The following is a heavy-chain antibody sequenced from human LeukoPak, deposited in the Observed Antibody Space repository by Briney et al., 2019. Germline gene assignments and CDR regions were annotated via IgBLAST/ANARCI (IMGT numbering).Heavy chain of an antibody. J-gene: IGHJ6*02. Sequence: KPSETLSLTCAVYGGSFSDYFWSWIRQPPGKGLEWIGEISHSGSTTYNPSLRSRVTISGDTSKNQFSLKLSSVTAADTAVYYCASLYGSGRRYYYYGMDVWGQGTTVTVSS. CDR1: GGSFSDYF. V-gene: IGHV4-34*01. CDR3: ASLYGSGRRYYYYGMDV. D-gene: IGHD3-10*01. CDR2: ISHSGST.